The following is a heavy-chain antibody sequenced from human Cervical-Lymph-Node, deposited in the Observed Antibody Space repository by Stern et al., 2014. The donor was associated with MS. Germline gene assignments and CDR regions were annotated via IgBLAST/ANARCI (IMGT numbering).Heavy chain of an antibody. CDR3: ARAPRKSYDGMDV. CDR2: IGTSGDT. J-gene: IGHJ6*02. V-gene: IGHV3-13*01. Sequence: EMHLVESGGGLVQPGGSLRLSCTASGFSFSRFDIHWVRQVAGRRLEWVSSIGTSGDTYYPDSVKGRFTISRENAKNSVYLQMNSLRAGDTAVYFCARAPRKSYDGMDVWGQGTTVTVSS. D-gene: IGHD1-14*01. CDR1: GFSFSRFD.